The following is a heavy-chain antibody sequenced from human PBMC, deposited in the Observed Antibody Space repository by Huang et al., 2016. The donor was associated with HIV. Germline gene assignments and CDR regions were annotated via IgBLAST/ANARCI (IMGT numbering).Heavy chain of an antibody. J-gene: IGHJ4*02. Sequence: QLQLQESGPGLVKPSETLSLTCTVSGGSISSTSYYWGWIRQPPGKGLEWIGSIYYSGSTYYHPPLASRVTISVDTSKNQFSLKLSSVTAADTAVYYCARHSSYLSYYYRSGNPRYYFDFWGQGTLVTVSS. CDR1: GGSISSTSYY. D-gene: IGHD3-10*01. CDR3: ARHSSYLSYYYRSGNPRYYFDF. CDR2: IYYSGST. V-gene: IGHV4-39*01.